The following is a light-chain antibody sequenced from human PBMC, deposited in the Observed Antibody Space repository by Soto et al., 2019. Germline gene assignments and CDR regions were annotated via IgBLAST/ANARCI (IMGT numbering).Light chain of an antibody. V-gene: IGKV4-1*01. CDR1: QSVLYSSNKKNY. Sequence: DIVMTQSPDSLAVSLGERATINCKSSQSVLYSSNKKNYLAWYQQKAGQPPKLLIYWASTRESGVPDRFSGSGSGTDFTLTISSLQAEDVAVYYCQQYYSTPWTFGQGTKVELK. J-gene: IGKJ1*01. CDR3: QQYYSTPWT. CDR2: WAS.